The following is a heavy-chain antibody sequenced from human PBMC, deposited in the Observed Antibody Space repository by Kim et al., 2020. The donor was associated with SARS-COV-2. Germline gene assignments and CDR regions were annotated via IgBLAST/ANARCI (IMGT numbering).Heavy chain of an antibody. CDR2: ISYDGSNK. Sequence: GGSLRLSCAASGFTFSSYAMHWVRQAPGKGLEWVAVISYDGSNKYYADSVKGRFTISRDNSKNTLYLQMNSLRAEDTAVYYCARVSPLGDIVVVVAAMVPDYWGQGTLVTVSS. V-gene: IGHV3-30*04. CDR3: ARVSPLGDIVVVVAAMVPDY. D-gene: IGHD2-15*01. CDR1: GFTFSSYA. J-gene: IGHJ4*02.